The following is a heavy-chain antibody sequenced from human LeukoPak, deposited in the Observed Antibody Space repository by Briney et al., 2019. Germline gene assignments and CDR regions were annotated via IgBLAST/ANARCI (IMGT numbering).Heavy chain of an antibody. CDR1: GASISSYY. Sequence: PSETLSLTCTVSGASISSYYWSWIRQPPPKGLEWIGYIYYSGSTRYNPSLKSRVTISVDTSKNQFSLKLSSVTAADTAVYYCARVGILRFPSNWFDPWGQGTLVTVSS. D-gene: IGHD3-3*01. V-gene: IGHV4-59*01. CDR2: IYYSGST. J-gene: IGHJ5*02. CDR3: ARVGILRFPSNWFDP.